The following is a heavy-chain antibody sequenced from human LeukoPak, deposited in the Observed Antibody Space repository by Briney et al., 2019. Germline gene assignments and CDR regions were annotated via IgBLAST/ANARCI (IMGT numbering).Heavy chain of an antibody. CDR3: ARAGASSGWYGGIGY. CDR1: GYTFTGYY. V-gene: IGHV1-2*02. Sequence: ASVKVSCKASGYTFTGYYMHWVRQAPGQGLEWMGWINPNSGGTNYAQKFQGRVTMTRDMDTSISTAYMELSRLRSDDTAVYYCARAGASSGWYGGIGYWGQGTLVTVSS. CDR2: INPNSGGT. D-gene: IGHD6-19*01. J-gene: IGHJ4*02.